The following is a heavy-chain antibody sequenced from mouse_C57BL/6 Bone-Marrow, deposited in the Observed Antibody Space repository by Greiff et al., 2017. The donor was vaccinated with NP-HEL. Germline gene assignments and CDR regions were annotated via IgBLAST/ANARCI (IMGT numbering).Heavy chain of an antibody. V-gene: IGHV1-59*01. CDR2: IDPSDSYT. J-gene: IGHJ4*01. CDR1: GYTFTSYW. Sequence: VQLQQPGAELVRPGTSVKLSCKASGYTFTSYWMHWVKQRPGQGLEWIGVIDPSDSYTNYNQKFKGKATLTVDTSSSTAYMQLSSLTSEDSAVYYCAPYAAMDYWGQGTSVTVSS. D-gene: IGHD1-1*01. CDR3: APYAAMDY.